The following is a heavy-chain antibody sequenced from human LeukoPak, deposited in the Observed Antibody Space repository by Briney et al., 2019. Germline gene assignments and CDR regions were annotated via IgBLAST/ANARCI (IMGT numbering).Heavy chain of an antibody. J-gene: IGHJ6*02. D-gene: IGHD3-9*01. CDR2: ISSSSSYI. Sequence: PGGSLRLSCAASGFTFSSYAMSWVRQAPGKGLEWVSSISSSSSYIYYADSVKGRFTISRDNAKNSLYLQMNSLRAEDTAVYYCARVDTYYDILTGYSAYYYYGMDVWGQGTTVTVSS. CDR3: ARVDTYYDILTGYSAYYYYGMDV. V-gene: IGHV3-21*01. CDR1: GFTFSSYA.